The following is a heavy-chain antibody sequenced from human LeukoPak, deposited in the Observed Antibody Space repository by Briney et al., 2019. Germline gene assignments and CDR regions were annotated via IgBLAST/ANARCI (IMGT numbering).Heavy chain of an antibody. Sequence: PGGSLRLSCAASGFTFSRYEMNSVREAPGKGLEWVSYISSSGSTIYYAESVKGRFTISRDNAKNSLYLQMNSVRAEDTAVYYCAELGITMIGGVWGKGTTVTISS. V-gene: IGHV3-48*03. J-gene: IGHJ6*04. CDR1: GFTFSRYE. CDR2: ISSSGSTI. D-gene: IGHD3-10*02. CDR3: AELGITMIGGV.